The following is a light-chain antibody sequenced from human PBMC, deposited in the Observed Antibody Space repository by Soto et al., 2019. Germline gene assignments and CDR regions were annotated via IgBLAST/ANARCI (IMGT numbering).Light chain of an antibody. CDR3: QSYDSSLSDWV. CDR2: SNN. J-gene: IGLJ3*02. CDR1: SSNIGAGFD. Sequence: QSVLTQPPSVSEAPGQRVTISCTGGSSNIGAGFDVNWYRQLPGTAPKLLIYSNNNRPSGVPDRFSGSKSGTSASLAITGLQAEDEADYFCQSYDSSLSDWVFGGGTKLTV. V-gene: IGLV1-40*01.